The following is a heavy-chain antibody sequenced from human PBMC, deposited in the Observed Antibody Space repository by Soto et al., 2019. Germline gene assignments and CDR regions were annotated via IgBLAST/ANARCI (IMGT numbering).Heavy chain of an antibody. J-gene: IGHJ4*02. CDR3: TTDRCSSTSCSDY. V-gene: IGHV3-15*01. D-gene: IGHD2-2*01. CDR2: IKSKTDGGTT. Sequence: EVQLVESGGGLVKPGGSLRLSCAASGFTFSNAWMSWVRQAPGKGLEWVGRIKSKTDGGTTDYAAPVKGRFTISRDDSKSTLYLQMNSLKTEDTAVYYCTTDRCSSTSCSDYWGQGTLVTVSS. CDR1: GFTFSNAW.